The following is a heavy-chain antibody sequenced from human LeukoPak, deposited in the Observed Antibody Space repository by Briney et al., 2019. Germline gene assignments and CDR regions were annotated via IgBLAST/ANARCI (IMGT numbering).Heavy chain of an antibody. CDR3: ARGGVIYYYGSGTYEGFDP. CDR1: GGSISSDNYF. V-gene: IGHV4-61*02. D-gene: IGHD3-10*01. J-gene: IGHJ5*02. Sequence: PSETPSLTCTVSGGSISSDNYFWRWIRQPAGKGLEWIGRIYTSGNTNYNPSLKSRVTISVDTSKNQFSLKLSSVTAADTAVYYCARGGVIYYYGSGTYEGFDPWGQGTLVTVST. CDR2: IYTSGNT.